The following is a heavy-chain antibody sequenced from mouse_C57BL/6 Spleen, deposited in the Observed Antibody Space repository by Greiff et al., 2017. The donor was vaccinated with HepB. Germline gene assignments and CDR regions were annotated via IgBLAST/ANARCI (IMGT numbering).Heavy chain of an antibody. D-gene: IGHD2-2*01. Sequence: EVKLVESGPGLVKPSQSLSLTCSVTGYSITSGYYWNWIRQFPGNKLEWMGYISYDGSNNYNPSLKNRISITRDTSKNQFFLKLNSVTTEDTATYYCARGGTMVYYFDDWGQGTTLTVSS. CDR1: GYSITSGYY. CDR2: ISYDGSN. V-gene: IGHV3-6*01. CDR3: ARGGTMVYYFDD. J-gene: IGHJ2*01.